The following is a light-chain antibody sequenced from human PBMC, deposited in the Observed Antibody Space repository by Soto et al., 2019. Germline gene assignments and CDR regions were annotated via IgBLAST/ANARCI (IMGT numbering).Light chain of an antibody. CDR3: QQYGSSVVT. CDR1: QSVSSSY. J-gene: IGKJ1*01. Sequence: EIVLTQSPGTLSLSPGERATLSCRASQSVSSSYLAWYQQKPGQSPRLLIYGASSRATGIPDRFSGSGSGTDFTLTISRLEPEDFAVYYCQQYGSSVVTFGRGTKVEIK. CDR2: GAS. V-gene: IGKV3-20*01.